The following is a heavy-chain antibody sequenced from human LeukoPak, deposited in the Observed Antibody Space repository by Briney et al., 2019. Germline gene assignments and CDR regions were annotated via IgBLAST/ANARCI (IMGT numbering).Heavy chain of an antibody. CDR2: ISSSSITI. D-gene: IGHD3-22*01. CDR3: ARESYYYDSSGYYSPAGFDY. J-gene: IGHJ4*02. Sequence: GGSLRLSCAASGFTFSSYSMNWVRQAPGKGLEWVSYISSSSITIYYADSVKGRFTISRDNAKNSLYLQMNSLRAEDTAVYYCARESYYYDSSGYYSPAGFDYWGQGTLVTVSS. CDR1: GFTFSSYS. V-gene: IGHV3-48*01.